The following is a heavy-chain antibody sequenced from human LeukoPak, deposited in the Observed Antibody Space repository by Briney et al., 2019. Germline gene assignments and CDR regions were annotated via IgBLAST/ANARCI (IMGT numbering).Heavy chain of an antibody. J-gene: IGHJ3*02. Sequence: SETLSLTCTVSGGSINSYYWTWIRQPPGKGLEWIGYIYNSGSTNYNPSLKSRVTISADTSKKQFSLRVSSVTVADTAVYYCARRLRIEGGSRRGDALDMWGQGTMVTVSS. V-gene: IGHV4-59*08. D-gene: IGHD1-26*01. CDR3: ARRLRIEGGSRRGDALDM. CDR2: IYNSGST. CDR1: GGSINSYY.